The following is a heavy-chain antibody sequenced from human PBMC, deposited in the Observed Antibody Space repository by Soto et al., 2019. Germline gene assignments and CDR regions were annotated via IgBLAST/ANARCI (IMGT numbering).Heavy chain of an antibody. Sequence: ASVKVSCKASGYTFTSYGISWVRQAPGQGLEWMGWISAYNGNTNYAQKLQGGVTMTTDTSTSTAYMELRSLRSEDTAVYYCARSIVVVTALDYWGQGNLVTFSS. D-gene: IGHD2-21*02. CDR2: ISAYNGNT. CDR1: GYTFTSYG. J-gene: IGHJ4*02. V-gene: IGHV1-18*01. CDR3: ARSIVVVTALDY.